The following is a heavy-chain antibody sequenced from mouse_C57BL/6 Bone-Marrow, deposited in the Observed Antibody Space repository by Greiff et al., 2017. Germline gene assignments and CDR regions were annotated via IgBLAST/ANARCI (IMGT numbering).Heavy chain of an antibody. D-gene: IGHD1-1*01. J-gene: IGHJ4*01. CDR1: GFNIKDDY. CDR2: IDPENGDT. V-gene: IGHV14-4*01. CDR3: TTLLITTLDY. Sequence: VQLQQSGAELVRPGPSVKLSCTASGFNIKDDYMHWVKQRPEQGLEWIGWIDPENGDTEYASKFQGKATITADTSSNTAYLQLSSLTSEDSAIYYCTTLLITTLDYWGQGTSVTVSS.